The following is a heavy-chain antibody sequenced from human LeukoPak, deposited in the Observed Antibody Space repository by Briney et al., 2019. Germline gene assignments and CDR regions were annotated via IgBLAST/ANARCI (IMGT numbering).Heavy chain of an antibody. Sequence: GGSLRLSCAASGFTFSSYWMSWVRQAPGKGLEWVANIKQDGSEKYYVDSVKGRFTISRDNAKNSLYLQMNSLRAEDTAVYYCVIAARPDRDYWGQETLVTVSS. J-gene: IGHJ4*02. CDR1: GFTFSSYW. CDR3: VIAARPDRDY. CDR2: IKQDGSEK. D-gene: IGHD6-6*01. V-gene: IGHV3-7*01.